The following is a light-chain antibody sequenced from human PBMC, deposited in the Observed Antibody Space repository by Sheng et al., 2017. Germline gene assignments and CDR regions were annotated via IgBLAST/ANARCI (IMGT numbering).Light chain of an antibody. Sequence: QSALTQPPSASGSPGQSVTISCTGTSSDVGGFNYVSWYQQHPGKAPKLMIYEVIKRPSGVPDRFSGSKSGNTASLTVSGLQAEDEADYYCSSYVAGSNNVVFGGGTKLTVL. V-gene: IGLV2-8*01. J-gene: IGLJ3*02. CDR3: SSYVAGSNNVV. CDR2: EVI. CDR1: SSDVGGFNY.